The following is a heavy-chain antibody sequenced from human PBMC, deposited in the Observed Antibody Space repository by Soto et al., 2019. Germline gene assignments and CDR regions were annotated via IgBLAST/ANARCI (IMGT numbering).Heavy chain of an antibody. CDR3: ARADSSSGMDV. CDR2: INAGNGNT. J-gene: IGHJ6*02. Sequence: ASVKVSCKASGYTFTSYAMHWVRQAPGQRLEWMGWINAGNGNTKYSQKFQGRVTMTRDMSTSTVYMELSSLRSEDTAVYYCARADSSSGMDVWGQGTTVTVSS. D-gene: IGHD6-13*01. CDR1: GYTFTSYA. V-gene: IGHV1-3*01.